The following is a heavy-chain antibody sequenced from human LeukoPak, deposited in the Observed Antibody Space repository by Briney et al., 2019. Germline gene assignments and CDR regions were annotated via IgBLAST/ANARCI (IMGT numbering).Heavy chain of an antibody. CDR1: GYTFTSYG. V-gene: IGHV1-18*01. D-gene: IGHD3-10*01. CDR2: ISAYNGNT. J-gene: IGHJ6*03. CDR3: ARVHRAYYYGSGHYYYYYMDV. Sequence: ASVKVSCKASGYTFTSYGISWVRQAPGQGLEWMGWISAYNGNTNYAQKLQGRVTMTTDTSTSTAYVELRSLRSDDTAVYYCARVHRAYYYGSGHYYYYYMDVWGKGTTVTISS.